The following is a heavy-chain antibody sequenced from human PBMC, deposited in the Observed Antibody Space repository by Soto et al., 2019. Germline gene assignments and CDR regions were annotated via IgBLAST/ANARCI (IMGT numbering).Heavy chain of an antibody. V-gene: IGHV3-33*01. CDR3: ARGRGESITIFGVVEFPIEYFDY. CDR2: IWYDGSNK. CDR1: GFTFSSYG. J-gene: IGHJ4*02. Sequence: GGSLRLSCAASGFTFSSYGMHWVRQAPGKGLEWVAVIWYDGSNKYYADSVKGRFTISRDNSKNTLYLQMNSLRAEDTAVYYCARGRGESITIFGVVEFPIEYFDYWGQGTLVTVSS. D-gene: IGHD3-3*01.